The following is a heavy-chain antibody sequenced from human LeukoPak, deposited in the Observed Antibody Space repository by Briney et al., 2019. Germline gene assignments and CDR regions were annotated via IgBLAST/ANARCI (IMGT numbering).Heavy chain of an antibody. D-gene: IGHD3-10*01. V-gene: IGHV3-23*01. J-gene: IGHJ6*03. CDR1: GFTFSSYA. Sequence: GGSLRLSCAASGFTFSSYAMSWVRQAPGKGLEWVSAISGSGGSTYYADSVKGRFTISRDNSKNTLYLQMNSLRAEDTAVYYCAKDTHYYGSGRQYYVDVWGKGTTVTVSS. CDR2: ISGSGGST. CDR3: AKDTHYYGSGRQYYVDV.